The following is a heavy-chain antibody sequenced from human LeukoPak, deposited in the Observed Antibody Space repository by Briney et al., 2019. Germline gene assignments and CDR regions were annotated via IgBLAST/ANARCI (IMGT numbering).Heavy chain of an antibody. CDR3: AKEPTSFSSGWYFQH. J-gene: IGHJ1*01. V-gene: IGHV3-30*18. CDR1: GFTFSNYG. CDR2: VSYDGGTK. Sequence: GGSLRLSCAASGFTFSNYGMQWVRQAPGKGLEWVAVVSYDGGTKVYADSVKGRFTISRDNSKNTLDLQMSSLRAEDAAVYYCAKEPTSFSSGWYFQHWGQGTLVTVSS. D-gene: IGHD6-25*01.